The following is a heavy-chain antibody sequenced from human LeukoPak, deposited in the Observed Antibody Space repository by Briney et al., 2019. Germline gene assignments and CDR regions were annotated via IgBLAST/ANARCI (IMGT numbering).Heavy chain of an antibody. D-gene: IGHD1-26*01. CDR2: ISSNVGST. J-gene: IGHJ4*02. CDR1: GFTFSSYA. Sequence: QPGGSLRLSCAASGFTFSSYAMHWVRQAPAKGLEYVSAISSNVGSTYYANSVKGRFTISRDNAKNSLYLQMNSHRAEDTAVYYCATQLDGIHNYWGQGTLVTVS. CDR3: ATQLDGIHNY. V-gene: IGHV3-64*01.